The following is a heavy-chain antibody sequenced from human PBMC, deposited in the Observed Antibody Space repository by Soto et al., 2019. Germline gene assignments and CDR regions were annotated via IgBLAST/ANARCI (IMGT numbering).Heavy chain of an antibody. CDR1: GYTFTSYG. V-gene: IGHV1-18*01. J-gene: IGHJ4*02. D-gene: IGHD3-22*01. Sequence: GASVKVSCKASGYTFTSYGISWVRQAPGQGLEWMGWISAYNGNTNYAQKLQGRVTMTTDTSTSTAYMELRSLRSDDTAVYYCARVNYYDSSGYLNYFDYWGQGTLVTVSS. CDR2: ISAYNGNT. CDR3: ARVNYYDSSGYLNYFDY.